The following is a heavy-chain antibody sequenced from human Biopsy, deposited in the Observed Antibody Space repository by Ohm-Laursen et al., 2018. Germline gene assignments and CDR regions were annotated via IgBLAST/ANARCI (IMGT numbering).Heavy chain of an antibody. J-gene: IGHJ5*02. CDR1: GGPLSSYS. V-gene: IGHV4-4*07. D-gene: IGHD1-14*01. Sequence: SDTLSLTCTVSGGPLSSYSWSWIRQPAGQGLGWIGQIYTSGITNYNPSLKSRVTMSVDTSKNKFTLRVSSVTAADTAVYYCPRDRDRRGWFDPWGQGTLVTVSS. CDR2: IYTSGIT. CDR3: PRDRDRRGWFDP.